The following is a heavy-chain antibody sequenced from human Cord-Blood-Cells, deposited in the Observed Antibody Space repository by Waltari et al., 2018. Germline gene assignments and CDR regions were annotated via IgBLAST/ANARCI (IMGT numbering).Heavy chain of an antibody. J-gene: IGHJ2*01. CDR1: GFTFSSYR. CDR3: ARDSPLTGDWYFDL. Sequence: QVQLVESGGGVVQPGRSLRLSCAASGFTFSSYRMHWVRQAPGKGLEWVAVIWYDGSNKYYADSVKGRFTISRDNSKNTLYLQMNSLRAEDTAVYYCARDSPLTGDWYFDLWGRGTLVTVSS. V-gene: IGHV3-33*01. D-gene: IGHD7-27*01. CDR2: IWYDGSNK.